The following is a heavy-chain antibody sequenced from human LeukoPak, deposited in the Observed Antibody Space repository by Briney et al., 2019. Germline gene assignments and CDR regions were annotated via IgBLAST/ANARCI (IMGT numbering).Heavy chain of an antibody. V-gene: IGHV4-34*01. CDR1: GGSFSGYY. Sequence: PSETLSLTCAVYGGSFSGYYWSWIRQPPGKGLEWIGEINHSGSTNYNPSLKSRVTISVDTSKNQFSLKLSSVTAADTAVYYCARHGHTLSSSWYGYAFDIWGQGTMVTVSS. CDR2: INHSGST. D-gene: IGHD6-13*01. CDR3: ARHGHTLSSSWYGYAFDI. J-gene: IGHJ3*02.